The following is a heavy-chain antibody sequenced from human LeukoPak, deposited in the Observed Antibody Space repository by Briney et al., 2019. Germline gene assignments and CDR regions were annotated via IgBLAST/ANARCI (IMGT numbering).Heavy chain of an antibody. CDR3: ARDVQQDDYSNFNWFDP. V-gene: IGHV4-59*12. D-gene: IGHD4-11*01. J-gene: IGHJ5*02. CDR1: GGSFSGYY. CDR2: IYYSGST. Sequence: PSETLSLTCAVYGGSFSGYYWSWIRQPPGKGPEWIGYIYYSGSTNYNPSLKSRLTISLDTSKNQFSLRLSSVTAADTAVYYCARDVQQDDYSNFNWFDPWGQGTLVTVSS.